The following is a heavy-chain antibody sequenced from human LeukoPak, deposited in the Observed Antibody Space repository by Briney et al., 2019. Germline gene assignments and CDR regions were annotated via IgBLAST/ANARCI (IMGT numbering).Heavy chain of an antibody. CDR1: AGSFSGHY. J-gene: IGHJ5*02. CDR2: ITERGST. CDR3: ARGPITEDGTFHSPNA. Sequence: SETLSLTCAVSAGSFSGHYWSWISQSPGKGLEWIGEITERGSTNYNPSLKSRVTISRDTSKKHFSLKVSSVTAADTAVYYCARGPITEDGTFHSPNAWGQGTLVTVSA. D-gene: IGHD1-1*01. V-gene: IGHV4-34*01.